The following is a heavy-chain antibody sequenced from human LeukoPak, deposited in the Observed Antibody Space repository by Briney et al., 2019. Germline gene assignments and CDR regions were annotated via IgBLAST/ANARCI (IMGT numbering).Heavy chain of an antibody. CDR2: IYYSGNT. J-gene: IGHJ4*02. Sequence: SETLSLTCTVSGDSIGSFYWSWIRQPPGKGLGWIGNIYYSGNTNYNPSLKSRVTISVDTSKNQFSLKLTSVTAADTAIYYCARPARYCSGGSCWDSWGQGTLVTVSS. V-gene: IGHV4-59*01. D-gene: IGHD2-15*01. CDR3: ARPARYCSGGSCWDS. CDR1: GDSIGSFY.